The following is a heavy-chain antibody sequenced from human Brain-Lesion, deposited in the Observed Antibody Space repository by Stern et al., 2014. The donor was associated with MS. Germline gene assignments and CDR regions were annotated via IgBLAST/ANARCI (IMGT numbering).Heavy chain of an antibody. CDR3: ARHDSVPRPSQLYSARDRGPGYFDY. CDR1: GGSISSSTYY. J-gene: IGHJ4*02. Sequence: QVQLVESGPGLVKPSETLSLTCTVSGGSISSSTYYWAWVRQPPGKGLEGVGNIYYSGFHSYNPSLKSRVTISVDMSTNQFSLNLSSVTAADTAIYYCARHDSVPRPSQLYSARDRGPGYFDYWGQGTLVTVSS. CDR2: IYYSGFH. D-gene: IGHD1-26*01. V-gene: IGHV4-39*01.